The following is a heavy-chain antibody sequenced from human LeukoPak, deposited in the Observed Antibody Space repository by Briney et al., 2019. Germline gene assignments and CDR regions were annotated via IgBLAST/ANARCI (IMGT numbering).Heavy chain of an antibody. J-gene: IGHJ4*02. CDR3: ARDSYSGYGYHMNYFDY. CDR2: IIPILGIA. Sequence: ASVKVSCKASGGTFSSYAISWVRQAPGQGLEWMGRIIPILGIANYAQKFQGRVTITADKSTSTAYMELSSLRSEDTAVYYCARDSYSGYGYHMNYFDYWGQGTLVTVSS. CDR1: GGTFSSYA. D-gene: IGHD5-12*01. V-gene: IGHV1-69*04.